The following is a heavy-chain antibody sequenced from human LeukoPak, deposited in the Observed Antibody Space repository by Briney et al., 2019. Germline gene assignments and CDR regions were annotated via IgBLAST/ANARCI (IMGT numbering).Heavy chain of an antibody. D-gene: IGHD2-21*02. J-gene: IGHJ4*02. CDR1: GVSISSSNSY. CDR2: IYYTGNT. V-gene: IGHV4-39*01. Sequence: SSETLSLACTVSGVSISSSNSYWGWIRQPPGKGLEWIASIYYTGNTYYNTSLKSRVTISIESSKNQISLRLTSVTATDTAMYYCAIGDYYFDYWGQGTLVTVSS. CDR3: AIGDYYFDY.